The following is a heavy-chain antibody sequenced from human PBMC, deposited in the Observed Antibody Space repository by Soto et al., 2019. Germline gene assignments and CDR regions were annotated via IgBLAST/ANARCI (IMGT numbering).Heavy chain of an antibody. Sequence: GASVKVSCKASGYTFTGYYMHWVRQAPGQGLEWMGWINPNSGGTNYAQKFQGWVTMTRDTSISTAYMELSRLRSDDTAVYYCARDHESIAARFGYGMDVWGQGTTVTVSS. CDR1: GYTFTGYY. D-gene: IGHD6-6*01. CDR2: INPNSGGT. J-gene: IGHJ6*02. V-gene: IGHV1-2*04. CDR3: ARDHESIAARFGYGMDV.